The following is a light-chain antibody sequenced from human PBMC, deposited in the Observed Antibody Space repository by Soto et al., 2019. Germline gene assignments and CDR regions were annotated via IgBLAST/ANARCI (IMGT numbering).Light chain of an antibody. Sequence: DIQMTQSPSSLSASVGDRVTITCRASQSISTYLNWYQQKPGKAPNLLIYGASNLQSGVPSRFSGSGSGTDFTLTINSLQPEDFATYFCQQSYITPLTFGGGTKVEIK. V-gene: IGKV1-39*01. J-gene: IGKJ4*01. CDR3: QQSYITPLT. CDR1: QSISTY. CDR2: GAS.